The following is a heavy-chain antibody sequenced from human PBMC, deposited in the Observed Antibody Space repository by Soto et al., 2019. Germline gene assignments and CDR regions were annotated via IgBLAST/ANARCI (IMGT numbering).Heavy chain of an antibody. Sequence: QVQLVESGGGVVKPGGSLSLPCEASGFTFGNNGMHWAGQAPGKGLEWGAVIWYDGEDKYYVDSVKGRFTISRDNSKNTLYLQMNSLRAEDTAVYYCARVHSSSWTYYWYFDLWGRGTLVTVSS. D-gene: IGHD6-13*01. CDR1: GFTFGNNG. CDR2: IWYDGEDK. J-gene: IGHJ2*01. V-gene: IGHV3-33*01. CDR3: ARVHSSSWTYYWYFDL.